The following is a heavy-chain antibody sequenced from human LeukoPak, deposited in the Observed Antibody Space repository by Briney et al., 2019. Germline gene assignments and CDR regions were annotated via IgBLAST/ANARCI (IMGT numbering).Heavy chain of an antibody. Sequence: GRSLTLSCAASGFSFSDSGMHWVRQAPGRGPEYVAGIWFDESSQRYADSVEGRFTISRDNSKNTVFLQMRSVRVEDTAVYFCAKGGLTRGVFDIWGQGTMVTVSS. D-gene: IGHD3-10*01. J-gene: IGHJ3*02. V-gene: IGHV3-33*03. CDR3: AKGGLTRGVFDI. CDR2: IWFDESSQ. CDR1: GFSFSDSG.